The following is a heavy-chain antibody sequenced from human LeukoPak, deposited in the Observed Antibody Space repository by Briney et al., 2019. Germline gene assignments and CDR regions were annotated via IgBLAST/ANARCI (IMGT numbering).Heavy chain of an antibody. J-gene: IGHJ4*02. V-gene: IGHV3-21*01. CDR1: GFTFSSYW. CDR3: ARVQYSSSSFDY. Sequence: GGSLRLSCAASGFTFSSYWMNWVRQAPGKGLEWVSSISSSSSYIYYADSVKGRFTISRDNAKNSLYLQMNSLRAEDTAVYYCARVQYSSSSFDYWGQGTLVTVSS. CDR2: ISSSSSYI. D-gene: IGHD6-13*01.